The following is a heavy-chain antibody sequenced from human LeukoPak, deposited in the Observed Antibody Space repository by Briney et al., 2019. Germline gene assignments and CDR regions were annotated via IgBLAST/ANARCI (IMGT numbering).Heavy chain of an antibody. J-gene: IGHJ4*02. Sequence: SQTLSLICSISGDSVSSNSAAWNWIRQSPSRGLEWLGRTYHRSKWYNEYALSVRSRITINPDTSKHQFSLQLNSVPPEDTAVYYCERGYPDSSGWNYFDSWGRGTLVTVSS. V-gene: IGHV6-1*01. CDR3: ERGYPDSSGWNYFDS. CDR2: TYHRSKWYN. D-gene: IGHD6-19*01. CDR1: GDSVSSNSAA.